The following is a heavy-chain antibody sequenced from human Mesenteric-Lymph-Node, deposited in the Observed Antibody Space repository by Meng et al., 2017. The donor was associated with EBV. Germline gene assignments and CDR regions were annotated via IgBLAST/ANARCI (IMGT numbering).Heavy chain of an antibody. CDR1: GACISSDNW. D-gene: IGHD3-10*01. CDR2: IYQSGST. J-gene: IGHJ4*02. CDR3: ARFQRFGDFD. V-gene: IGHV4-4*02. Sequence: QVQLQESGPGLVKRSGTLSLTCAVSGACISSDNWWSWVRQPPGKGMEWIGEIYQSGSTNYNPSLKSRVTISVDKSKRQFSLKLTSVTAADTAVYHCARFQRFGDFDWGQGTLVTVSS.